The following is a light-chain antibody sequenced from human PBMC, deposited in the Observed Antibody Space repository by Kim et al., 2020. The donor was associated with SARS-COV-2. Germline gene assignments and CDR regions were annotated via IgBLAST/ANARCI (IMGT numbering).Light chain of an antibody. CDR2: RAS. V-gene: IGKV1-5*03. J-gene: IGKJ2*01. Sequence: DIQMTQSPSTLSASVGDTVTITCRASQSVTGWLAWYQQKPGRAPKLLIYRASTLEAGVPSRFSGTGSGSLYSLTISNLQADDFSTYFCQQFNSFPYTFGQGTKLEI. CDR3: QQFNSFPYT. CDR1: QSVTGW.